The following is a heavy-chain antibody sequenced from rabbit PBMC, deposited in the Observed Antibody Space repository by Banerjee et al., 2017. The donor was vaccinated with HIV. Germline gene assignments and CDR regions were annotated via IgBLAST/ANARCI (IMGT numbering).Heavy chain of an antibody. D-gene: IGHD4-2*01. CDR2: IDTGSGYT. CDR3: ARDDYAGYAGDGGYFNL. CDR1: GFDFINYG. V-gene: IGHV1S47*01. J-gene: IGHJ4*01. Sequence: QEQLVESGGGLVQPGGSLKLSCKASGFDFINYGVNWVRQAPGKGLEWIGYIDTGSGYTYYASWAKGRFTITRSTSLKTVTLQLNSLTAADTATYFCARDDYAGYAGDGGYFNLWGQGTLVTVS.